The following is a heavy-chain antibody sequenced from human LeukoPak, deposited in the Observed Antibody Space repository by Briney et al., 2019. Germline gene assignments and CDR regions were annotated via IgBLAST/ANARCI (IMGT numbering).Heavy chain of an antibody. CDR3: ARAREFCSSASCYAGGFDY. V-gene: IGHV1-69*13. D-gene: IGHD2-2*01. CDR2: IIPIFGTA. CDR1: GGTFRSYA. Sequence: GASVKVSFKASGGTFRSYAISWVRQAPGQGLEWMGGIIPIFGTANYAQKFQGRVTITADESTSTAYMELSSLRSEDTAVYYCARAREFCSSASCYAGGFDYWGQGTLVTVSS. J-gene: IGHJ4*02.